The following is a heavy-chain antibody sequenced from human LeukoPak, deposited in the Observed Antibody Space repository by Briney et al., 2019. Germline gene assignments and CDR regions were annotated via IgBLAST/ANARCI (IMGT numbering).Heavy chain of an antibody. CDR3: ARERTPKHYYGSGTYDRYFDH. CDR2: ISSSGSTK. J-gene: IGHJ4*02. D-gene: IGHD3-10*01. Sequence: LSPTCTVSGGSISSYYWSWIRQAPGKGLEWISFISSSGSTKCYADSVKGRFTISRDTTQNSLYLQMNSLRAEDTALYYCARERTPKHYYGSGTYDRYFDHWGQGTLVTVSS. CDR1: GGSISSYY. V-gene: IGHV3-11*04.